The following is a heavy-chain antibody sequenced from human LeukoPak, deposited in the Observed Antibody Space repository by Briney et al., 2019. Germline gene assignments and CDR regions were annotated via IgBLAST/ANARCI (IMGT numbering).Heavy chain of an antibody. J-gene: IGHJ3*02. CDR3: ARVIFGVVIPDAFDI. D-gene: IGHD3-3*01. CDR2: IKQDGSEK. V-gene: IGHV3-7*01. CDR1: GFTFSSYW. Sequence: GGSLRLSCAASGFTFSSYWMSWVRQAPGKGLEWVANIKQDGSEKYYVDSVKGRFTISRDNAKNSLYLQMNSLRAEDTAVYYCARVIFGVVIPDAFDIWGQGTMVTVSS.